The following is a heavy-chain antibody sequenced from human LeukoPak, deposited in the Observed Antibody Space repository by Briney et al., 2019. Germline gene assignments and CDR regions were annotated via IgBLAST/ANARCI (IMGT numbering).Heavy chain of an antibody. CDR3: AHLPLGQLVSSY. CDR1: GYTLTELS. Sequence: ASVKVSCKVSGYTLTELSMHWVRQAPGKGLEWMGGFDFEDGETIYAQKFQGRVTMTEDTSTDTAYMELSSLRSEDTAVYYCAHLPLGQLVSSYWGQGTLVTVSS. V-gene: IGHV1-24*01. D-gene: IGHD6-6*01. CDR2: FDFEDGET. J-gene: IGHJ4*02.